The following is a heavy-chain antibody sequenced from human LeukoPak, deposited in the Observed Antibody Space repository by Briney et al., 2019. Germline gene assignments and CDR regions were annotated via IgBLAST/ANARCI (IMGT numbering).Heavy chain of an antibody. D-gene: IGHD1-26*01. CDR3: AKDKPRLAIVGAIDY. V-gene: IGHV3-23*01. J-gene: IGHJ4*02. CDR1: AFTFSDYY. Sequence: GGSLRLSCAGSAFTFSDYYMTWIRQAPGKGLEWVSAISGSGGSTYYADSVKGRFTISRDNSKNTLYLQMNSLRAEDTAVYYCAKDKPRLAIVGAIDYWGQGTLVTVSS. CDR2: ISGSGGST.